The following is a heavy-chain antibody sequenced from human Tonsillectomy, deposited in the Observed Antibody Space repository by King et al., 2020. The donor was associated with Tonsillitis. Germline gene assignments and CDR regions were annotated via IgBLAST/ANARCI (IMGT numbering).Heavy chain of an antibody. V-gene: IGHV3-48*03. D-gene: IGHD5-18*01. CDR1: GFNFKNYE. Sequence: VQLVQSGGGLAQPGGSLRLSCAASGFNFKNYEMNWVRQAPGKGLDWIAYTSSSGSSTNYAGAVKGRFSISRDNAKSSMYLQLSRLRVEDTAVYYCARVRYNYGTFYMDVWGKGTTVTVSS. J-gene: IGHJ6*04. CDR2: TSSSGSST. CDR3: ARVRYNYGTFYMDV.